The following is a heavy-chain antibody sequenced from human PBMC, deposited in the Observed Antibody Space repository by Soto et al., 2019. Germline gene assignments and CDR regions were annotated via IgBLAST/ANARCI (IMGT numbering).Heavy chain of an antibody. D-gene: IGHD3-10*01. Sequence: GGSLRLSCAASGFTFSSYAMHWVRQAPGKGLEWVAVISYDGSNKYYADSVKGRFTISRDNSKNTLYLQMNSLRAEDTAVYYCARESRVRGVIAYWGQGTLVTVSS. CDR1: GFTFSSYA. V-gene: IGHV3-30-3*01. CDR3: ARESRVRGVIAY. J-gene: IGHJ4*02. CDR2: ISYDGSNK.